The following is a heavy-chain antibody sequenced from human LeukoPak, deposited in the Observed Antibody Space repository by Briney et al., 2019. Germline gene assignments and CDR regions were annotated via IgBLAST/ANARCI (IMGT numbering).Heavy chain of an antibody. D-gene: IGHD2-2*01. Sequence: SETLSLTCAVSGYSITSGYYWGWIRQPPGKGLERIGAIYHSGSTHYNPSLESRVTISVDTSKNQFSLKLSSVTAADTAVYYCARQWQSTGFDYWGQGTLVTVSS. J-gene: IGHJ4*02. CDR2: IYHSGST. CDR3: ARQWQSTGFDY. V-gene: IGHV4-38-2*01. CDR1: GYSITSGYY.